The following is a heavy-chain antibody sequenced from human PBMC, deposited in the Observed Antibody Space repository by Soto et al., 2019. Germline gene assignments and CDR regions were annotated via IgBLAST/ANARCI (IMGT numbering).Heavy chain of an antibody. Sequence: QVQLQESGPGLLKPSETLSLTCTVSGASFSSYYWIWIRQPPEKGLEWIGYIYYTGSTNYNPSLKSRVTISIDTSKIQFSLKLTSVTAADTAVYYCARAHNSRFGDFYFDYWGQGTLVTVSS. CDR1: GASFSSYY. CDR2: IYYTGST. J-gene: IGHJ4*02. V-gene: IGHV4-59*01. D-gene: IGHD3-10*01. CDR3: ARAHNSRFGDFYFDY.